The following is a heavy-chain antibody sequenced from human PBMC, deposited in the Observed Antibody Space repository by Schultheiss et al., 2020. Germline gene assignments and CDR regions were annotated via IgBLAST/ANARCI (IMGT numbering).Heavy chain of an antibody. CDR3: ARAQGEGYSYDYYYYYYMDV. J-gene: IGHJ6*03. CDR1: GGSISSGGYY. Sequence: SETLSLTCTVSGGSISSGGYYWSWIRQHPGKGLEWIGYIYYSGSTNYNPSLKSRVTISVDTSKNQFSLKLSSVTAADTAVYYCARAQGEGYSYDYYYYYYMDVWGKGTTVTVSS. V-gene: IGHV4-61*08. D-gene: IGHD5-18*01. CDR2: IYYSGST.